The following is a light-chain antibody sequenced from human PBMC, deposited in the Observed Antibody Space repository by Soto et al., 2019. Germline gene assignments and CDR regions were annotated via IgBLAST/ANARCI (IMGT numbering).Light chain of an antibody. Sequence: EIVVTQSPGTLSLSPGERATLSCRASQSVTNNYLAWYQQKPGQAPRLLIHDASSRATGIPDRFSGSGSGTDFTLTISRLEPEDFAVYYCQQCSHSPLTFGGGTKVEIK. CDR3: QQCSHSPLT. CDR1: QSVTNNY. V-gene: IGKV3-20*01. CDR2: DAS. J-gene: IGKJ4*01.